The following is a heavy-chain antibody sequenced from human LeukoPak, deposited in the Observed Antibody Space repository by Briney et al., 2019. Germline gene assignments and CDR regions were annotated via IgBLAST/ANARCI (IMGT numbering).Heavy chain of an antibody. CDR2: ISGGSGSI. CDR3: ARDRKTPMYYDFWSGTKYYYYGMDV. J-gene: IGHJ6*02. Sequence: PGGSLRLSCAASGFTFSSYSMNWVRQAPGKRLEWLSYISGGSGSIIHADSVRGRFTISRDDAMNSLYLQMNSLRAEDTAVYYCARDRKTPMYYDFWSGTKYYYYGMDVWGQGTTVTVSS. CDR1: GFTFSSYS. D-gene: IGHD3-3*01. V-gene: IGHV3-48*01.